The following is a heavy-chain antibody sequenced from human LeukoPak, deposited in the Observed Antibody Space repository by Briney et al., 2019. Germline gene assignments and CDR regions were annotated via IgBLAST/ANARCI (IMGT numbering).Heavy chain of an antibody. CDR2: ISAYNNNT. CDR3: AREGHDTSGYYYPNWFDP. V-gene: IGHV1-18*01. J-gene: IGHJ5*02. CDR1: GYTFTTYG. Sequence: ASVKVSSKASGYTFTTYGISWVPQAPGHGLEWMGWISAYNNNTIYAQNLQGRLTMTTDTSTSTAYMELRSLRSDDTAMYYCAREGHDTSGYYYPNWFDPWGQGTLVAVSS. D-gene: IGHD3-22*01.